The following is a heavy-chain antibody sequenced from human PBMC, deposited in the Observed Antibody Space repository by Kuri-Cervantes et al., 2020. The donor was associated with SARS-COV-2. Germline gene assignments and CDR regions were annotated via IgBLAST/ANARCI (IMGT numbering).Heavy chain of an antibody. CDR3: ARDAPIYDSSGLFDY. J-gene: IGHJ4*02. Sequence: VGSLRLSCAASGFTFSSYAMHWVRQAPGKGLEWVAVISHDGSNKYYADSVKGRFTISRDNSKNTLYLQMNSLRAEDTAVYYCARDAPIYDSSGLFDYWGQGTLVTVSS. CDR2: ISHDGSNK. V-gene: IGHV3-30-3*01. CDR1: GFTFSSYA. D-gene: IGHD3-22*01.